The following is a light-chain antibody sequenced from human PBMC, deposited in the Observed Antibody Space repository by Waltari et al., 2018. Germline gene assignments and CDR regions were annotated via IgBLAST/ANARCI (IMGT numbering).Light chain of an antibody. Sequence: EIVLTQSPGTLSLSPGERATLSCRASQNVDSSYLAWYHQKPGQAPRLLIYGASSRATGIPDRFSGSGSVTDFTLTISRLEPEDFAVYYCQQYGNSPWTFGQGTKVEIK. CDR3: QQYGNSPWT. CDR1: QNVDSSY. J-gene: IGKJ1*01. V-gene: IGKV3-20*01. CDR2: GAS.